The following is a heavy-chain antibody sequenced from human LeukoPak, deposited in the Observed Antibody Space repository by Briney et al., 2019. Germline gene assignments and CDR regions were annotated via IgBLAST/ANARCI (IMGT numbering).Heavy chain of an antibody. Sequence: ASVKVSCKASGGTFISYAISWVRQAPGQGLEWMGRIIPIFGTANYAQKFQGRVTITTDESTSTAYMELSSLRSEDTAVYYCARDALFYYGSGNYFDYWGQGTLVTVSS. CDR3: ARDALFYYGSGNYFDY. J-gene: IGHJ4*02. CDR2: IIPIFGTA. CDR1: GGTFISYA. D-gene: IGHD3-10*01. V-gene: IGHV1-69*05.